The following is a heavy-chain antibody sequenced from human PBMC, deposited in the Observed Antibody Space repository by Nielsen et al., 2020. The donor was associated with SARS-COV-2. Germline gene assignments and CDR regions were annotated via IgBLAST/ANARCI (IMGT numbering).Heavy chain of an antibody. Sequence: GESLKISYAASGITFSSYGIHWVRQAPGKGLEWVAVISLDGSENHYVDSVKGRFTISRDNSSNSVYLQMNSLRSEDTAVYFCAREDYGGVVPIANFDNWGQGTPVTVSS. V-gene: IGHV3-30*03. CDR1: GITFSSYG. D-gene: IGHD2-2*01. J-gene: IGHJ4*02. CDR2: ISLDGSEN. CDR3: AREDYGGVVPIANFDN.